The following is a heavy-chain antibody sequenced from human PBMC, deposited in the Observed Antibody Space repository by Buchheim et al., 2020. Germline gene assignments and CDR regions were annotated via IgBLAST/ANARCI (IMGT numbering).Heavy chain of an antibody. Sequence: EVQLVESGGGLVQPGGSLRLSCAAYGFTFSSYWMSWVRQAPGKGLEWVANIKQDGSEKYYVDSVKGRFTISRDNAKNSLYLQMNSLRAEDTAVYYCARPDYGDYVGSFDYWGQGTL. CDR2: IKQDGSEK. D-gene: IGHD4-17*01. J-gene: IGHJ4*02. V-gene: IGHV3-7*01. CDR3: ARPDYGDYVGSFDY. CDR1: GFTFSSYW.